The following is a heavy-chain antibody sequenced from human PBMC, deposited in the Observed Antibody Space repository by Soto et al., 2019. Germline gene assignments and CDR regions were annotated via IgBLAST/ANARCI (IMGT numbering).Heavy chain of an antibody. V-gene: IGHV3-15*07. CDR2: IKSKTDGGTT. CDR3: TTVWYCRGGTCTY. Sequence: GGSLRLSCAASGFTFSNAWMNWVRLAPGKGLEWVGRIKSKTDGGTTDYAAPVKGRFTISRDDSKNTLYLQMNSLKTEDTAVYYCTTVWYCRGGTCTYWGQGTLLTVSS. J-gene: IGHJ1*01. CDR1: GFTFSNAW. D-gene: IGHD2-15*01.